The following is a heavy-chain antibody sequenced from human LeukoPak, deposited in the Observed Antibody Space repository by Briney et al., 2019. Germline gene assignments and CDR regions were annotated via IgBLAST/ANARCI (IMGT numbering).Heavy chain of an antibody. CDR2: ISSSSSYI. V-gene: IGHV3-21*01. D-gene: IGHD3-3*01. CDR3: ARDHFRLRFPENIDY. J-gene: IGHJ4*02. Sequence: GGSLRLSCAASGFTFSSYSMNWVRQAPGKGLEWVSSISSSSSYIYYADSVKGRFTISRDNAKNSLYLQMNSLRAEDTAVYYCARDHFRLRFPENIDYWGQGTLVTVSS. CDR1: GFTFSSYS.